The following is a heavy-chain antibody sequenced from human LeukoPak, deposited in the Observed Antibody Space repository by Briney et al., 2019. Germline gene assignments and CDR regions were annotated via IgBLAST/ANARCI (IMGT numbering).Heavy chain of an antibody. J-gene: IGHJ4*02. CDR3: ARAPLTIDY. CDR1: GNYW. Sequence: SGGSLRLSCAASGNYWMHWVRQVPGKGLVWVSHINSDGSWTSYADSVKGRFTISRDNAKNSLYLQMNSLRAEDTAVYYCARAPLTIDYWGQGTLVTVSS. V-gene: IGHV3-74*01. D-gene: IGHD1-14*01. CDR2: INSDGSWT.